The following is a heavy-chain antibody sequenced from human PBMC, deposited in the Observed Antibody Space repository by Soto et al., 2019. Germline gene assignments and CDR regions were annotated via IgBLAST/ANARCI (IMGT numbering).Heavy chain of an antibody. Sequence: PSETLSLTCTVSGGSISRSHWNWIPQPPGKGLEWIGYIYYSGSTNYNPSLKSRVTISVDTSKNQFSLKLSSVTAADTAVYYCARDPGSGSYYGWFDPWGQGTLVTVS. CDR3: ARDPGSGSYYGWFDP. J-gene: IGHJ5*02. D-gene: IGHD3-10*01. CDR1: GGSISRSH. CDR2: IYYSGST. V-gene: IGHV4-59*01.